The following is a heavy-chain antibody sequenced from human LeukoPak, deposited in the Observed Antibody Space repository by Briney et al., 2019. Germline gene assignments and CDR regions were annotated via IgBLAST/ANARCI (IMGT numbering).Heavy chain of an antibody. D-gene: IGHD3-22*01. CDR2: IYHSGST. CDR1: SGSISSGGYS. Sequence: SQTLSLTCAVSSGSISSGGYSWSWIRQPPGKGLEWIGYIYHSGSTYYNPSLKSRVTISVDRSKNQFSLKLSSVTAADTAVYYCARDWYYYDSSGYFDYWGQGTLVTVSS. CDR3: ARDWYYYDSSGYFDY. V-gene: IGHV4-30-2*01. J-gene: IGHJ4*02.